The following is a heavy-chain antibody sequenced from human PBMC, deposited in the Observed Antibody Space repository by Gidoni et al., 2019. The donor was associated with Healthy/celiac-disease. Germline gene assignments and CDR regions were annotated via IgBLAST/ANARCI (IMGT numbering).Heavy chain of an antibody. J-gene: IGHJ3*02. CDR1: GFPFSSYG. CDR3: ANLVVPTYHDAFDI. CDR2: ISYDGSNK. V-gene: IGHV3-30*18. D-gene: IGHD2-15*01. Sequence: QVQLVESGGGVVQPGRSLRLSCAALGFPFSSYGMHWVRQAPGKGLEWVAVISYDGSNKYYADSVKGRFTISRDNSKNTLYLQMNSLRAEDTAVYYCANLVVPTYHDAFDIWGQGTMVTVSS.